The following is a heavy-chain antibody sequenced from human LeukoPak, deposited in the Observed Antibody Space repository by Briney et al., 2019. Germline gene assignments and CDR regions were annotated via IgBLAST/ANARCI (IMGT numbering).Heavy chain of an antibody. D-gene: IGHD6-6*01. Sequence: SETLSLTCTVSGGSISSSSYYWGWIRQPPGKGLEWIGSIYYSGSTYYNPSLKSRVTISVDTSKNQFSLKLSSVTAADTAVYYCANMYSSSAWDYFDYWGQGTLVTVSS. J-gene: IGHJ4*02. CDR1: GGSISSSSYY. CDR2: IYYSGST. V-gene: IGHV4-39*01. CDR3: ANMYSSSAWDYFDY.